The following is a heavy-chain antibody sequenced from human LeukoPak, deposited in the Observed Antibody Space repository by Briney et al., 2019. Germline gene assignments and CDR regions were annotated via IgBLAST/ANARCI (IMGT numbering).Heavy chain of an antibody. J-gene: IGHJ4*02. CDR3: ARGGALLWFGELFPFDY. V-gene: IGHV3-11*04. D-gene: IGHD3-10*01. Sequence: PGGSLRLSCTASGFTFSDYYMSWIRQAPGKGLEWISYITSSGTTKYYADSVRGRFTISRDNAKNSLYLQMNSLRAGDTAVYYCARGGALLWFGELFPFDYWGQGTLVTVSS. CDR1: GFTFSDYY. CDR2: ITSSGTTK.